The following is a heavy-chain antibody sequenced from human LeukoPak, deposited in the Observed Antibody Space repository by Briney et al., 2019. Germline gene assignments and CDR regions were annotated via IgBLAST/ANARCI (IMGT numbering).Heavy chain of an antibody. Sequence: SETLSLTCTVSGGSISSGSYYWSWIRQSAGKGLEWIGRIYTSGSTNYNPPLKSRVTISVDTSKNQFSLKLSSVTAADTAVYYCARDNPSGGSWPLDYWGQGTLVTVSS. D-gene: IGHD2-15*01. CDR1: GGSISSGSYY. CDR3: ARDNPSGGSWPLDY. CDR2: IYTSGST. V-gene: IGHV4-61*02. J-gene: IGHJ4*02.